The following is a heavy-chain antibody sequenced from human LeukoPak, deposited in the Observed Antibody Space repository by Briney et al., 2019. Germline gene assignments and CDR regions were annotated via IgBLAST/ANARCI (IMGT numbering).Heavy chain of an antibody. CDR1: SGSISSYY. Sequence: MTSETLSLTCTVSSGSISSYYWSWIRQPPGKGLEWIGYVYYSGGANYNPSLKSRVTISVDTSKNQCSLKLSSVTAADTAVYYCARHEKLGQFDYWGQGTLVTVSS. CDR3: ARHEKLGQFDY. J-gene: IGHJ4*02. CDR2: VYYSGGA. V-gene: IGHV4-59*08. D-gene: IGHD3-10*01.